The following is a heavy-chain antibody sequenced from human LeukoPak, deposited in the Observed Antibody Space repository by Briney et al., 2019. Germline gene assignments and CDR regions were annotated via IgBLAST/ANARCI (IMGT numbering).Heavy chain of an antibody. CDR1: GFTFSSYA. J-gene: IGHJ4*02. V-gene: IGHV3-23*01. CDR2: ISGSGGST. CDR3: AKRNYDSSVFDY. D-gene: IGHD3-22*01. Sequence: GGSLRLSCAASGFTFSSYAMSWVRQAPGKGLGWVSAISGSGGSTYYADSVKGRFTISRDNSKNTLYLQMNSLRSDDTAVYYCAKRNYDSSVFDYWGQGALVTVSS.